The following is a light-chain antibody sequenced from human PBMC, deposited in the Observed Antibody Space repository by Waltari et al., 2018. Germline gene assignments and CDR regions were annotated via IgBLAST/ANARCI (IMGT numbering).Light chain of an antibody. V-gene: IGLV3-1*01. CDR3: QAWDTDIVV. J-gene: IGLJ2*01. CDR2: EDK. CDR1: KLGDKY. Sequence: SYELTQPPSVSVSPGQTVSITCTGHKLGDKYTAWYQQKPGQAPVLVIYEDKKRPSGIPERVSGSNSGKTATLTISETQAVDEADYYCQAWDTDIVVFGGGTKLTVL.